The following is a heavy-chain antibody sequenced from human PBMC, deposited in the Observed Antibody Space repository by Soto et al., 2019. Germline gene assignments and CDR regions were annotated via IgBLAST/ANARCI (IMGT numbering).Heavy chain of an antibody. CDR1: GGSISSYY. D-gene: IGHD6-6*01. Sequence: LSLTCTVSGGSISSYYWNWIRQSPGKGLEWIASLDYSGTTNYNPSLKSRITTSVDPSKKQFSLKMRSVTAADTAVYYCARDSFPPYSSSSKGFDYWGQGSLVTVSS. CDR3: ARDSFPPYSSSSKGFDY. V-gene: IGHV4-59*01. CDR2: LDYSGTT. J-gene: IGHJ4*02.